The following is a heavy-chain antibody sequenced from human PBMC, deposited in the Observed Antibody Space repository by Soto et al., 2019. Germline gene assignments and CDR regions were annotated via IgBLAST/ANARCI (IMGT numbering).Heavy chain of an antibody. V-gene: IGHV3-21*01. Sequence: GGSLRLSCAVSGFSFNSYSMNWVRQAPGKGLEWVSSISSFSNYMYYTDSVKGRFTISRDNARNSLYLQMNSLRTEVTAVYYCATSRSFDYWGQGALVTVSS. D-gene: IGHD3-10*01. CDR3: ATSRSFDY. CDR1: GFSFNSYS. J-gene: IGHJ4*02. CDR2: ISSFSNYM.